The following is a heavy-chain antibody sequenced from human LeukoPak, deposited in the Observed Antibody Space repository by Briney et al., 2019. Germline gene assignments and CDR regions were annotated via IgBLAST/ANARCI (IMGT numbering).Heavy chain of an antibody. Sequence: ASVKVSCKACGNSFSSYYMHWVRQPPGKGLEWMGIINPSGVDTNYEEKFQGRVTMTRDTSTNTVYIKLSSLRSEDTAVYYCARGIYSGYDSYYGMDVWGQGTTVTVSS. CDR3: ARGIYSGYDSYYGMDV. J-gene: IGHJ6*02. D-gene: IGHD5-12*01. CDR2: INPSGVDT. CDR1: GNSFSSYY. V-gene: IGHV1-46*01.